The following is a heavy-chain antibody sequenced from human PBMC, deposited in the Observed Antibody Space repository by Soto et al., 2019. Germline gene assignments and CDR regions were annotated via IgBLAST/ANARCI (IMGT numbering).Heavy chain of an antibody. V-gene: IGHV1-69*04. J-gene: IGHJ4*02. CDR3: ARDQGDIVVVPAAIRREYYFDY. Sequence: SVKVSCKASGGTFSSYTISWVRQAPGQGLEWMGRIIPILGIANYAQKFQGRVTITADKSTSTAYMELSSLRSEDTAVYYCARDQGDIVVVPAAIRREYYFDYWGQGTLVTVS. D-gene: IGHD2-2*01. CDR1: GGTFSSYT. CDR2: IIPILGIA.